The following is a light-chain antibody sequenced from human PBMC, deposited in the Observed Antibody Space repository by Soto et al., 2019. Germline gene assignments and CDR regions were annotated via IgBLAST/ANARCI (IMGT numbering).Light chain of an antibody. V-gene: IGKV3-15*01. CDR2: DAS. CDR3: QQYRNWPLT. Sequence: EIVMTQSPATLSVSPGARATLSCRASQSVSNNLAWYQQEPGQAPRLLIHDASTRATGIPARFSGSGSGTEFTLTISSLQSEDFAVYYCQQYRNWPLTFGGGTKVEIK. CDR1: QSVSNN. J-gene: IGKJ4*01.